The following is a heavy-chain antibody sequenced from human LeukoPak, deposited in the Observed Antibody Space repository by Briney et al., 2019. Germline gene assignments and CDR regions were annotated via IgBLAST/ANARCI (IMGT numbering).Heavy chain of an antibody. CDR2: IYYSGST. CDR3: ASGILRVAGYYYGMDV. V-gene: IGHV4-39*07. Sequence: SETLSLTCTVSGGSISSSSYYWGWIRQPPGKGLEWIGSIYYSGSTYYNPSLKSRVTISVDTSKNQFSLKLSSVTAADTAVYYCASGILRVAGYYYGMDVWGQGTTVTVSS. CDR1: GGSISSSSYY. J-gene: IGHJ6*02. D-gene: IGHD6-19*01.